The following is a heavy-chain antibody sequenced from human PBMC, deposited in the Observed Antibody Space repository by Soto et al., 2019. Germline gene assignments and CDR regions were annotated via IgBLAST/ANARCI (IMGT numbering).Heavy chain of an antibody. CDR2: INYSGST. Sequence: QLQLQESGPGLVKPSETLSLTCTVSDGSISSRSSYWGWIRQPPGKGLEWIGSINYSGSTYYNPSLKSRITISVDTSKNQFSLKLSSVTDADTAVYFCAKTGFWSDYRVADYWGQGTLVTVSS. J-gene: IGHJ4*02. CDR3: AKTGFWSDYRVADY. CDR1: DGSISSRSSY. D-gene: IGHD3-3*01. V-gene: IGHV4-39*01.